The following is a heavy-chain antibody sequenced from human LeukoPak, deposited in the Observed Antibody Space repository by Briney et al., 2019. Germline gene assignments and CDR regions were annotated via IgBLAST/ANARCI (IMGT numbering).Heavy chain of an antibody. D-gene: IGHD3-10*01. Sequence: SVKVSCKASGGTFSSHAISWVRQAPGQGLEWMGGIIPIFGTANYAQKFQGRVTITTDESTSTAYMELSSLRSEDTAVYYCCITMVREADYWGQGTLVTVSS. V-gene: IGHV1-69*05. CDR3: CITMVREADY. CDR2: IIPIFGTA. CDR1: GGTFSSHA. J-gene: IGHJ4*02.